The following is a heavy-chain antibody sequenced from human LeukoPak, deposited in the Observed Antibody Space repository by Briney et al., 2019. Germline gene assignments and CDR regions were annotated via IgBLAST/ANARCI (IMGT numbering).Heavy chain of an antibody. CDR2: ISYDGSNK. V-gene: IGHV3-30*18. Sequence: PVGSLRLSCAAPGFTFCNYGMHWVRQAPGKGLEWVAVISYDGSNKYYADSVKGRFTFSRDNSKNTLYLQMSSLRAEDTAVYYCAKEKGIYCSSIVCSPVMDVWGQGTTVTVSS. D-gene: IGHD2-2*01. CDR1: GFTFCNYG. J-gene: IGHJ6*02. CDR3: AKEKGIYCSSIVCSPVMDV.